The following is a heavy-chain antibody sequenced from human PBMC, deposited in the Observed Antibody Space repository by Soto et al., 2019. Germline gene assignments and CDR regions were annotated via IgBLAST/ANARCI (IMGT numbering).Heavy chain of an antibody. D-gene: IGHD2-15*01. J-gene: IGHJ4*02. CDR1: GGSISSGGQY. Sequence: PSETLSLTCSVSGGSISSGGQYWNWIRLHPGKGLEWIGYIYYSGSTYYNPSLKSRVTISLDTFENQFSLNLSSVTAADTAVYYCALIRRGYCSDSWGQGTLVTVSS. CDR2: IYYSGST. CDR3: ALIRRGYCSDS. V-gene: IGHV4-31*03.